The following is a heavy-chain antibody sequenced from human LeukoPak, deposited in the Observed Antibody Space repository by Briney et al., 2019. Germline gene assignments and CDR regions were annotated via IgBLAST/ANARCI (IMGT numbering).Heavy chain of an antibody. Sequence: ASVTVSCTASGYTFTGYYKHWVRQAPAQGIELMGWINPKSGKTTYAKTSQGRVTVTRDTSINTAYMDLSGLTSDDTAVYYCARDRPVTMVTTEWDYWGQGSLVTVSS. J-gene: IGHJ4*02. CDR1: GYTFTGYY. V-gene: IGHV1-2*02. D-gene: IGHD4-17*01. CDR3: ARDRPVTMVTTEWDY. CDR2: INPKSGKT.